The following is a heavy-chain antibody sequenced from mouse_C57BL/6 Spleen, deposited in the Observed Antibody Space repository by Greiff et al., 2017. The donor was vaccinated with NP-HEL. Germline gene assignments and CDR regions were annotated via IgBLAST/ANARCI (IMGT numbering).Heavy chain of an antibody. D-gene: IGHD2-4*01. J-gene: IGHJ3*01. Sequence: EVKVVESGGGLVKPGGSLKLSCAASGFTFSDYGMHWVRQAPEKGLEWVAYISSGSSTIYYADTVKGRFTISRDNAKNTLFLQMTSLGSEDTARYYCASDDYGWCAYWGQGTVVTVSA. V-gene: IGHV5-17*01. CDR3: ASDDYGWCAY. CDR2: ISSGSSTI. CDR1: GFTFSDYG.